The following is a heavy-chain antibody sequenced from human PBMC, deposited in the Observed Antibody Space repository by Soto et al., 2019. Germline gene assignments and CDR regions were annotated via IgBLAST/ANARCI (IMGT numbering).Heavy chain of an antibody. Sequence: SETLSLTCTVSGGSISSYYWSWIRQPPGKGLEWIGYIYYSGSTNYNPSLKSRVTISVDTSKNQFSLKLSSVTAADTAVYYCARTPYGDYGFDIWGQGTMVTVSS. CDR3: ARTPYGDYGFDI. D-gene: IGHD4-17*01. J-gene: IGHJ3*02. CDR2: IYYSGST. V-gene: IGHV4-59*08. CDR1: GGSISSYY.